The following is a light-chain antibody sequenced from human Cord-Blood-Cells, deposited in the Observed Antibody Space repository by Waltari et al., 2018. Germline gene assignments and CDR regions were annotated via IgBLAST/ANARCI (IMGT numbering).Light chain of an antibody. J-gene: IGLJ3*02. V-gene: IGLV2-14*03. CDR3: SSYTSSSTWV. CDR2: DVS. Sequence: QSALTQPASVSGSPGQSITISCTGTSSDVGGYNYVSWSQQPPGKAPKLMIYDVSNRPSGVSNRFSGSKSGNTSSLTISGLQAEDEADYYCSSYTSSSTWVFGGGTKLTVL. CDR1: SSDVGGYNY.